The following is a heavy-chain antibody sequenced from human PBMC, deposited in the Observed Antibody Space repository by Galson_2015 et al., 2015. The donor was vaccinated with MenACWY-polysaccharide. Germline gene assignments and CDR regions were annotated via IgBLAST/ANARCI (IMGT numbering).Heavy chain of an antibody. CDR1: GFTFTSYA. J-gene: IGHJ5*02. D-gene: IGHD3-3*01. Sequence: SLRLSCAASGFTFTSYAMSWVRQAPGKGLEWVSTIGGSGSNTHYADSVKGRFTISRDNSKNTLSLQMNSLRAEDTAVYYCAKDSTDFWSVAGRFDHWGQGILVTVSS. V-gene: IGHV3-23*01. CDR2: IGGSGSNT. CDR3: AKDSTDFWSVAGRFDH.